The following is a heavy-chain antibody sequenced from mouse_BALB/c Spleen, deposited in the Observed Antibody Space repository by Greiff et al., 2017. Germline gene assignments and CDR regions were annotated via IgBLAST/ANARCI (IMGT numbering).Heavy chain of an antibody. D-gene: IGHD2-3*01. CDR2: IDPENGNT. V-gene: IGHV14-1*02. Sequence: EVQLQQSGAELVRPGALVKLSCKASGFNIKDYYMHWVKQRPEQGLEWIGWIDPENGNTIYDPKFQGKASITADTSSNTAYLQLSSLTSEDTAVYYGARSRADGYSWFAYWGQGTLVTVSA. CDR3: ARSRADGYSWFAY. J-gene: IGHJ3*01. CDR1: GFNIKDYY.